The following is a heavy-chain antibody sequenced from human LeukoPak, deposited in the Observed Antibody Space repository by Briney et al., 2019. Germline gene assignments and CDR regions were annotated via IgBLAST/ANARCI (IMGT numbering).Heavy chain of an antibody. Sequence: PSATLSLTCTVSGGSISNYFCNWIRHPPGKGLEWIGYIYYNGRTNYNPSLKSRVTMSVDTSKDQFSLKLSSVTAADTAVYYCAKEGGFREFSYFDNWGQGTLVTVSS. CDR3: AKEGGFREFSYFDN. J-gene: IGHJ4*02. D-gene: IGHD3-10*01. CDR1: GGSISNYF. V-gene: IGHV4-59*01. CDR2: IYYNGRT.